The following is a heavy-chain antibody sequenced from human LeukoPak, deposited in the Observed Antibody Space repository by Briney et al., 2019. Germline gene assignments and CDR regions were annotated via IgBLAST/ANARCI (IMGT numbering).Heavy chain of an antibody. CDR2: ISAYNGNT. CDR1: GYTFTSYG. V-gene: IGHV1-18*01. Sequence: WASVTVSCKASGYTFTSYGISWVRQAPGQGLEWMGWISAYNGNTNYAQKFQGWVTMTRDTSISTAYMELSRLRSDDTAVYYCARDQRDSGYDSWGQGTLVTVSS. CDR3: ARDQRDSGYDS. D-gene: IGHD5-12*01. J-gene: IGHJ4*02.